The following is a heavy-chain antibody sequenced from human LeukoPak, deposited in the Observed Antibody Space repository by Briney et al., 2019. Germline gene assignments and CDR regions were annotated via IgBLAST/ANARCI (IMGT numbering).Heavy chain of an antibody. V-gene: IGHV4-34*01. CDR2: INHSGST. Sequence: PSETLSLTCAVYGGSFSGYYWSWIRQPPGKGLEWIGEINHSGSTNYNPSLKSRVSISRDTSKNQFSLRLSSVTAADTAVYYCAREVDKAADSDGFDIWGRGTMVTVSS. CDR3: AREVDKAADSDGFDI. J-gene: IGHJ3*02. CDR1: GGSFSGYY. D-gene: IGHD6-13*01.